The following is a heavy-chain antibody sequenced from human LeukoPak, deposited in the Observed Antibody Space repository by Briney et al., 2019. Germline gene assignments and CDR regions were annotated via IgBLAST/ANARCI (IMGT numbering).Heavy chain of an antibody. Sequence: ASVKVSCKAPGYTFTSYGISWVRQAPGQGLEWMGWISAYNGNTNYAQKLQGRVTMTTDTSTSTAYMELRSLRSDVTAVYYCAREAAQGGAFDIWGQGTMVTVSS. J-gene: IGHJ3*02. CDR1: GYTFTSYG. CDR2: ISAYNGNT. D-gene: IGHD6-6*01. CDR3: AREAAQGGAFDI. V-gene: IGHV1-18*01.